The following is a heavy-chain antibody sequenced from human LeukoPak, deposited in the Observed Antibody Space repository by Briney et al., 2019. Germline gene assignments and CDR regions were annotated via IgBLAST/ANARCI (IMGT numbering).Heavy chain of an antibody. Sequence: GASVKVSCKASGGTFSSYAISWVRQAPGQGLEWMGGIIPIFGTANYAQKFPGRVAITADESRSTACMELSSLRSEDTAVYYCAREGGCSSTSCYDSGDAFDIWGQGTMVTVSS. V-gene: IGHV1-69*13. D-gene: IGHD2-2*01. CDR1: GGTFSSYA. J-gene: IGHJ3*02. CDR2: IIPIFGTA. CDR3: AREGGCSSTSCYDSGDAFDI.